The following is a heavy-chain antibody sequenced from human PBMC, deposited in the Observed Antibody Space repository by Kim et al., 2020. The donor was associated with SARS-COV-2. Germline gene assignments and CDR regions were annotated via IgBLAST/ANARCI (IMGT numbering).Heavy chain of an antibody. V-gene: IGHV4-4*07. D-gene: IGHD3-22*01. CDR2: IYTSGST. CDR3: ARDALPNYYDSRGYYFDY. CDR1: GGSISSYY. Sequence: SETLSLTCTVSGGSISSYYWSWIRQPAGKGLEWIGRIYTSGSTNYNPSLKSRVTMSVDTSKNQFSLKLSSVTAADTAVYYCARDALPNYYDSRGYYFDYWGQGTLVTVSS. J-gene: IGHJ4*02.